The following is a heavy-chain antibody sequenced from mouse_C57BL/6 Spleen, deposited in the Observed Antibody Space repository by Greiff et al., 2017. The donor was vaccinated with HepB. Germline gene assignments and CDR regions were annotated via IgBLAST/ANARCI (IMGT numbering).Heavy chain of an antibody. D-gene: IGHD1-1*01. Sequence: QVQLQQPGAELVMPGASVKLSCKASGYTFTSYWMHWVKQRPGQGLEWIGEIDPSDSYTNYNQKFKGKSTLTVDKSSSTAYMQLSSLTSEDSAVYYCARGTTVVATGYYYAMDYWGQGTSVTVSS. J-gene: IGHJ4*01. CDR2: IDPSDSYT. CDR3: ARGTTVVATGYYYAMDY. V-gene: IGHV1-69*01. CDR1: GYTFTSYW.